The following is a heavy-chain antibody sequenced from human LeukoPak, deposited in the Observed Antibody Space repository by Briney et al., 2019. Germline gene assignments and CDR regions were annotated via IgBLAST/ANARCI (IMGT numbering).Heavy chain of an antibody. CDR3: ARSILNYYYDSSHNYYYMDV. V-gene: IGHV5-51*01. D-gene: IGHD3-22*01. J-gene: IGHJ6*03. Sequence: GESLKISCKGSGYRFTKSWIGWVRQMPGKGLEWLGIIYPDDSRTRYSPSFQGQVTMSVDKSISTAHLQWSSLKASDTAMYYCARSILNYYYDSSHNYYYMDVWGKGTTVTVSS. CDR2: IYPDDSRT. CDR1: GYRFTKSW.